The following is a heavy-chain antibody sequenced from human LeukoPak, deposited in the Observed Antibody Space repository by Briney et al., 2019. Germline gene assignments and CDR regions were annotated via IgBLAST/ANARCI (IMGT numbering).Heavy chain of an antibody. CDR1: GGSICSYF. Sequence: PSETLSLTCTASGGSICSYFWSWIRQPPGMGLEWIGYVYYSGSPNYNPSLKSRVTISVDTSKNQFSLRLRSVTAADTAVYYCARVFDDYYDSSADPPLWFDPWGQGTLVTVSS. J-gene: IGHJ5*02. D-gene: IGHD3-22*01. V-gene: IGHV4-59*01. CDR3: ARVFDDYYDSSADPPLWFDP. CDR2: VYYSGSP.